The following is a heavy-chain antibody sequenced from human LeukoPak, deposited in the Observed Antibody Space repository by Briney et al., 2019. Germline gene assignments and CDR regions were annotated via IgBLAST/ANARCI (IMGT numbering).Heavy chain of an antibody. CDR1: GYTFTSYY. D-gene: IGHD6-19*01. J-gene: IGHJ4*02. CDR3: ARDGRSGWHYFDH. CDR2: INPNSGGT. Sequence: ASVKVSCKASGYTFTSYYMHWVRQAPGQGLEWMGCINPNSGGTNYAQKFQGRVTMTRDTSINTAYMELSSLRSDDTAVYYCARDGRSGWHYFDHWGQGTLVTVSS. V-gene: IGHV1-2*02.